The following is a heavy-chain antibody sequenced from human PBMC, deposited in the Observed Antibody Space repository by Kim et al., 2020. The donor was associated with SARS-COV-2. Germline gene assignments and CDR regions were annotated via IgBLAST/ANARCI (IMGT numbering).Heavy chain of an antibody. Sequence: AGSLRLSCAASGFTFSSYGMHWVRQAPGKGLEWVAVISYDGSNKYYADSVKGRFTISRDNSKNTLYLQMNSLRAEDTAVYYCAKDRGGDYGEYGMDVWGQGTTVTVSS. CDR1: GFTFSSYG. J-gene: IGHJ6*02. V-gene: IGHV3-30*18. CDR3: AKDRGGDYGEYGMDV. D-gene: IGHD4-17*01. CDR2: ISYDGSNK.